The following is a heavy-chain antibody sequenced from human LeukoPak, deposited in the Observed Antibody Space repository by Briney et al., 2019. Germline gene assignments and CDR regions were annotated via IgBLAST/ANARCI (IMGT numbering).Heavy chain of an antibody. CDR3: ARHVGYYYDSSGYYYGGYYFDY. Sequence: KPSETLSLTCTVSGGSISSSSYYWGWIRQPPGKGLEWIGSIYYSGSTYYNPSLKSRVTISVDTSKNQFSLKLSSVTAADTAVYYRARHVGYYYDSSGYYYGGYYFDYWGQGTLVTVSS. J-gene: IGHJ4*02. V-gene: IGHV4-39*01. CDR1: GGSISSSSYY. CDR2: IYYSGST. D-gene: IGHD3-22*01.